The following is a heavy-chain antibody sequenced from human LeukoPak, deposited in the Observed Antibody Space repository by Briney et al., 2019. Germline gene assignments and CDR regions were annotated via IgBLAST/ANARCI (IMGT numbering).Heavy chain of an antibody. D-gene: IGHD4-17*01. CDR3: ARQGRDYGDFDY. Sequence: SETLSLTCTVSGGXIXGYYWXXXXXPPGXGLXWIXYIYSSAXXNYNPSLKSRITISVDTSKNKFSLKMNSVTAADTAVYYCARQGRDYGDFDYWGQGTLVTVSS. J-gene: IGHJ4*02. V-gene: IGHV4-59*08. CDR2: IYSSAXX. CDR1: GGXIXGYY.